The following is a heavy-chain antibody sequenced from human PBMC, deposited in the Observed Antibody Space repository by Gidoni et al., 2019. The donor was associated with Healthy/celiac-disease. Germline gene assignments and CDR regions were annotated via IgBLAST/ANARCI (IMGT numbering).Heavy chain of an antibody. Sequence: EVQLVESGGGLVQPGGSLRLSCAASGFTFSSYSMNWVRQAPGKGLEWVSYISSSSSTIYYADSVKGRFTISRDNAKNSLYLQMNSLSAEDTAVYYCAREPGIAVAGVVEYFQHWGQGTLVTVSS. CDR1: GFTFSSYS. D-gene: IGHD6-19*01. CDR2: ISSSSSTI. J-gene: IGHJ1*01. CDR3: AREPGIAVAGVVEYFQH. V-gene: IGHV3-48*01.